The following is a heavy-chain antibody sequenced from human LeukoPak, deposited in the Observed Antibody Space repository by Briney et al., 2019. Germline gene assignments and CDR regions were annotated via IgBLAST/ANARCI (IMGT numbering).Heavy chain of an antibody. D-gene: IGHD6-19*01. Sequence: PGGSLRLSCAASGFTFTVYSMTWVRQAPGKGLEWISHISAASHGIYYADSVKGRFTVSRDNAKNSVFLLLTSLRPEDTAVYYCARDQWLVRDHYMDVWGKGTTVIVSS. CDR1: GFTFTVYS. J-gene: IGHJ6*03. CDR3: ARDQWLVRDHYMDV. CDR2: ISAASHGI. V-gene: IGHV3-48*01.